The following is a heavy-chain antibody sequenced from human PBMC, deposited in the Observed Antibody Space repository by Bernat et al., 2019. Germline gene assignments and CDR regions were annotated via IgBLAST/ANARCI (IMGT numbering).Heavy chain of an antibody. V-gene: IGHV3-64*01. CDR2: ISSNGGST. J-gene: IGHJ2*01. CDR3: ARAAQSKRYWYFDL. CDR1: GFTFSSYA. D-gene: IGHD6-13*01. Sequence: EVQLVESGGGLVQPGGSLRLSCAASGFTFSSYAMHWVRQAPGKGLEYVSAISSNGGSTNYANSVKGRFTISRDNSKNTLYLQMGSLRAEDMAVYYCARAAQSKRYWYFDLWGRGTLVTVSS.